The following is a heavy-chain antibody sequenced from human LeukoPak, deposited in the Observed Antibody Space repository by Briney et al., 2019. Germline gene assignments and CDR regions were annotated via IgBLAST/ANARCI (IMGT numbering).Heavy chain of an antibody. CDR3: AREGRAAGLDY. J-gene: IGHJ4*02. V-gene: IGHV3-53*01. CDR2: IYSGGST. Sequence: PGGSLRLSCAASGFTFSSYWMSWVRQAPGKGLEWVSVIYSGGSTYYADSVKGRFTISRDNSKNTLYLQMNSLRAEDTAVYYCAREGRAAGLDYWGQGTLVTVSS. CDR1: GFTFSSYW. D-gene: IGHD2-15*01.